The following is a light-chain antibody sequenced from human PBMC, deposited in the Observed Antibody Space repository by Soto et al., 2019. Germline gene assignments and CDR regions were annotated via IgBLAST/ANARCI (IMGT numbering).Light chain of an antibody. J-gene: IGKJ1*01. CDR1: QSISNF. Sequence: DIQMTQSPSSLSASVGDRVTITCRASQSISNFLNWYQQKPGKAPNLLIYAASSLQSGVPSRFSGSGSGTDFTLTISSLQPEDFATFYCQQTYSTPWTFGQGTRMEI. CDR3: QQTYSTPWT. CDR2: AAS. V-gene: IGKV1-39*01.